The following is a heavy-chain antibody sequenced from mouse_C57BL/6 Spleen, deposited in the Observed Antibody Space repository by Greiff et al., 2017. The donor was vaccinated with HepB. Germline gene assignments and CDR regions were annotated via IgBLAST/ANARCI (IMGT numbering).Heavy chain of an antibody. J-gene: IGHJ4*01. CDR3: ARGAIYYGNYDAMDY. Sequence: EVQLQQSGPELVKPGASVKMSCKASGYTFTDYNMHWVKQSHGKSLEWIGYINPNNGGTSYNQKFKGKATLTVNKSSSTAYMELRSLTSDDSAVYYCARGAIYYGNYDAMDYWGQGTSVTVSS. CDR2: INPNNGGT. D-gene: IGHD2-1*01. CDR1: GYTFTDYN. V-gene: IGHV1-22*01.